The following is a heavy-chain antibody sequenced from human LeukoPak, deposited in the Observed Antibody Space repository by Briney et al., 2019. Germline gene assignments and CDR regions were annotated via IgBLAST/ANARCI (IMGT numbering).Heavy chain of an antibody. CDR3: ARVGGWFYFDC. D-gene: IGHD6-19*01. Sequence: GGSLRLSCAASGFTFSNYWMSWVRQAPGKGLEWVANIKRDGSDIHYVGSVKGRFTISRDNAKDSLYLQMNSLRVEDTAVYYCARVGGWFYFDCWGQGTLVTVSS. V-gene: IGHV3-7*01. CDR1: GFTFSNYW. J-gene: IGHJ4*02. CDR2: IKRDGSDI.